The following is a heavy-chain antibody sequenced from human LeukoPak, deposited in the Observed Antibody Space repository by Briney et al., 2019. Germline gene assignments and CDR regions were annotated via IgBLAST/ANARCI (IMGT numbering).Heavy chain of an antibody. CDR3: GLEDIVVVPAAIDY. J-gene: IGHJ4*02. Sequence: ASVKVSCKASGYTFTSYGISWVRQAPGQGLEWMGWISAYNGNTNYAQKLQGRVTMTTDTSTSTAYMELRSLRSDDTAVYYCGLEDIVVVPAAIDYWGQGTLVTVSS. CDR1: GYTFTSYG. D-gene: IGHD2-2*01. V-gene: IGHV1-18*01. CDR2: ISAYNGNT.